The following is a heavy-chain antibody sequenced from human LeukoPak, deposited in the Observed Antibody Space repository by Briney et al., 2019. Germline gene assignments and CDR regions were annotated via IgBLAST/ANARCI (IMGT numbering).Heavy chain of an antibody. CDR3: ATLNGGTGGTADH. D-gene: IGHD2-8*02. CDR2: IKTDGSTT. CDR1: GFTFSNYW. V-gene: IGHV3-74*01. Sequence: PGGSLRLSCAVSGFTFSNYWMHWVRQAPGKGLVWVSRIKTDGSTTSYADSVKGRFTISRDNAKNMAYLQINSLRAEDTAVYHCATLNGGTGGTADHWGQGTLVTVSS. J-gene: IGHJ4*02.